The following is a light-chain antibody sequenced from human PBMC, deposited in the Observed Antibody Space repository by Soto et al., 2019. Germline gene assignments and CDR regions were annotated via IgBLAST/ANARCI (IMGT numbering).Light chain of an antibody. Sequence: DIQMTQSPSTLSASVGDRVTITCRASQSINSWLAWYQQKPGTAPKLLIYKASSLESGVPSRFSGSGSGTEFTLTIRSLQSDDFATYYCQQYNAYWTFGQGTKVEIK. CDR3: QQYNAYWT. V-gene: IGKV1-5*03. CDR1: QSINSW. J-gene: IGKJ1*01. CDR2: KAS.